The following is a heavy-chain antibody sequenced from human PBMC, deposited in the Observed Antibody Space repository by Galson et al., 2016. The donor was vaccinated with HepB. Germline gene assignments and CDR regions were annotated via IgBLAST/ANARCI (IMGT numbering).Heavy chain of an antibody. CDR2: IYPGDSDT. J-gene: IGHJ2*01. Sequence: QSGAEVKKPGESLKISCKGSGYSFTNYWIGWVRQMPGKGLEWMGIIYPGDSDTMYSPSFQGQVTISADKSISTAYLQWSSLKASDTAMYYCARLPGGSGFDLTEAWYFDLWGRGTLVTVSS. CDR3: ARLPGGSGFDLTEAWYFDL. V-gene: IGHV5-51*01. CDR1: GYSFTNYW. D-gene: IGHD5-12*01.